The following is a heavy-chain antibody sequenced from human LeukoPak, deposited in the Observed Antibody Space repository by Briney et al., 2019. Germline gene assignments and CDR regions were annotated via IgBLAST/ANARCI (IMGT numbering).Heavy chain of an antibody. CDR3: ARRGYYGSGAYDT. CDR1: GGSISSYY. J-gene: IGHJ3*01. CDR2: IYYSGST. Sequence: SETLSLTCTVSGGSISSYYWSWIRQPPGKGLEWIGYIYYSGSTNYNPSLKSRVTISVDRSKNQFSLNLSSVTAADTAVYYCARRGYYGSGAYDTWGQGTMFIVSS. D-gene: IGHD3-10*01. V-gene: IGHV4-59*08.